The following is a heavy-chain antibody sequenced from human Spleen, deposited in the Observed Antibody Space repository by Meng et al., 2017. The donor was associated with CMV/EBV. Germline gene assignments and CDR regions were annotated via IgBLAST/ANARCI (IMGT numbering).Heavy chain of an antibody. D-gene: IGHD1-26*01. J-gene: IGHJ4*02. CDR3: AKMTTARVGVGTTTAIDY. Sequence: FACRDNDMTWVRQAPGQGLEWVSMISGGGDTDYADSVKGRFSISRDNSKDRLYLQMHSLRAEDTAIYYCAKMTTARVGVGTTTAIDYWGPGTLVTVSS. V-gene: IGHV3-53*01. CDR2: ISGGGDT. CDR1: FACRDND.